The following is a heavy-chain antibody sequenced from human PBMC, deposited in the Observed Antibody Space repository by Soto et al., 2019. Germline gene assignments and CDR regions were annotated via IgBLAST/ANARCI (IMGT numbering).Heavy chain of an antibody. CDR1: GGSISSGGYS. D-gene: IGHD3-10*01. J-gene: IGHJ3*02. Sequence: SETLSLTCAVSGGSISSGGYSWSWIRQPPGKGLEWIGYIYHSGSTYYNPSLKSRVTISVDRSKNQFSLKLSSVTAADTAVYYCASITRAFDIWGQGTMVTVSS. CDR2: IYHSGST. CDR3: ASITRAFDI. V-gene: IGHV4-30-2*01.